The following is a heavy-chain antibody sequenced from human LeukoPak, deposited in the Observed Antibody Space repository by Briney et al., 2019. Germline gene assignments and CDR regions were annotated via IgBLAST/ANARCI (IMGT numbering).Heavy chain of an antibody. CDR2: ISAYNGNT. Sequence: EASVKVSCKASGYTFTSNGISWVRQAPGQGLEWMGWISAYNGNTNYVQKLQGRVTMTTDTSTSTVYMELRSLRSDDTAVYYCARSVDIVVLPAAMGEFDYWGQGTLVTVSS. CDR1: GYTFTSNG. J-gene: IGHJ4*02. D-gene: IGHD2-2*01. CDR3: ARSVDIVVLPAAMGEFDY. V-gene: IGHV1-18*01.